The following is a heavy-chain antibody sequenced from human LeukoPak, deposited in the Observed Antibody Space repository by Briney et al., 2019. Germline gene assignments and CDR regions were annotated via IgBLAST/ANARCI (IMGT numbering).Heavy chain of an antibody. J-gene: IGHJ6*02. CDR2: MNPNSGNT. V-gene: IGHV1-8*01. CDR3: ARALYRTNGVCSYYYYYGMDV. D-gene: IGHD2-8*01. Sequence: ASVKVSCKASGYTFTSYDINWVRQATGQGLEWMGWMNPNSGNTDYAQKFQGRVTMTRNTSISTAYMELSSLRSEDTAVYYCARALYRTNGVCSYYYYYGMDVWGQGTTVTVSS. CDR1: GYTFTSYD.